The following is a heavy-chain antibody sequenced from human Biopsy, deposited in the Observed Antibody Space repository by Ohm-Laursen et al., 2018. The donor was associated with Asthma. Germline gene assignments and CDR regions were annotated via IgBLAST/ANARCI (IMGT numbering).Heavy chain of an antibody. Sequence: SLRLSCSASGFIFGAYWMSWVRQAPGKGLEWVGVISKDTSTQDYADSVKGRFTMARDNSKNMLDLQMNSLREEETAVYYCVRDGTDDAFDIWGQGTVVSVSS. CDR3: VRDGTDDAFDI. V-gene: IGHV3-30*03. J-gene: IGHJ3*02. CDR1: GFIFGAYW. CDR2: ISKDTSTQ. D-gene: IGHD1-1*01.